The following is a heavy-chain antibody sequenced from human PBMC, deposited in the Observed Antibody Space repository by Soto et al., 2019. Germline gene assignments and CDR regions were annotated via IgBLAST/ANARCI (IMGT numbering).Heavy chain of an antibody. Sequence: WASVKVSCKASGYTFIYYYIHWVRLAPGHGPEWMGWINPKSGGTSHAQKFQGRVTMTRDTSTSTVYMELSRLTSDDRAVYYCARRDSSGSFDYWDQGTSVTVSS. CDR1: GYTFIYYY. D-gene: IGHD5-18*01. V-gene: IGHV1-2*02. J-gene: IGHJ4*02. CDR3: ARRDSSGSFDY. CDR2: INPKSGGT.